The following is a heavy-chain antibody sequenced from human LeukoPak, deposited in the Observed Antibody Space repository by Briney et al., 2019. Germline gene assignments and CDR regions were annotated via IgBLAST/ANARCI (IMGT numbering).Heavy chain of an antibody. V-gene: IGHV1-2*02. Sequence: ASVKVSCKTSGYIFTANYIHLVRQAPGQGLEWMGWISPTNGDTRYAQKFQGRVAMTRDTSITTGYMELSRLRSDDTAVYYCVRDGLHWDYDFWGQGTLVAVSS. CDR2: ISPTNGDT. CDR1: GYIFTANY. D-gene: IGHD1-7*01. J-gene: IGHJ4*02. CDR3: VRDGLHWDYDF.